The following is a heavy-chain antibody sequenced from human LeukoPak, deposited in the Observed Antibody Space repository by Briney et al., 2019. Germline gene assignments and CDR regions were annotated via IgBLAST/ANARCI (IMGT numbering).Heavy chain of an antibody. CDR3: AREDMATPGVLDY. Sequence: GGSLRLSCTASGFTFSSYSMNWVRQAPGKGLEWVSSISSSSSYIYYADSVKGRFTISRDNAKNSLYLQMNSLRAEDTAVYYCAREDMATPGVLDYWGQGTLVTVSS. V-gene: IGHV3-21*01. CDR2: ISSSSSYI. D-gene: IGHD5-24*01. J-gene: IGHJ4*02. CDR1: GFTFSSYS.